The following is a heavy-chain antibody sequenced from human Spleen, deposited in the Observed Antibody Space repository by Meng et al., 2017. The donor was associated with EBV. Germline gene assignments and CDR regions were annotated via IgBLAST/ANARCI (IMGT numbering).Heavy chain of an antibody. D-gene: IGHD5-12*01. CDR3: ARLLYSGYGYPDY. V-gene: IGHV4-39*01. Sequence: HLLVPAPGQVNPSETLSLTCTVSGDSIRSFYYWGWIRQPPGKGLEWIGTIYYSGSTYYNPSLESRVTISVDTSKNQFSLKLSSVTAADTAVYYCARLLYSGYGYPDYWGQGTLVTVSS. CDR2: IYYSGST. J-gene: IGHJ4*02. CDR1: GDSIRSFYY.